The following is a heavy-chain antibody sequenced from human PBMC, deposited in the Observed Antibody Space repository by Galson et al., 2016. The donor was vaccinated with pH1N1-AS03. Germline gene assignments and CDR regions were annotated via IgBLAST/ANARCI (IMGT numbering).Heavy chain of an antibody. Sequence: TLSLTCTVSGGSISSNNYPWSWVRQPPGKGLEWIGYIYYTGSAYYNPSLESRVTITVDTSKNQCSLRLNSVTAADTAVYYCAREVIEMTTSDAFDFWGQGTMVTVSS. CDR3: AREVIEMTTSDAFDF. V-gene: IGHV4-30-4*08. D-gene: IGHD5-24*01. CDR2: IYYTGSA. J-gene: IGHJ3*01. CDR1: GGSISSNNYP.